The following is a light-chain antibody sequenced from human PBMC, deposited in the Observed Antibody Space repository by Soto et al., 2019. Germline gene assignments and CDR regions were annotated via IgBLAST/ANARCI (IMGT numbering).Light chain of an antibody. CDR2: AAS. V-gene: IGKV1D-16*01. CDR1: EDINGW. Sequence: DVQMTQSPSSLSASVGDSVTITCRASEDINGWLAWYQQKPGTAPKSLIYAASILQTGVPSRFSVSGSGTDFTLTISSLQPEDSATYYCQQYNIFPLTFGGGTKVEIK. J-gene: IGKJ4*02. CDR3: QQYNIFPLT.